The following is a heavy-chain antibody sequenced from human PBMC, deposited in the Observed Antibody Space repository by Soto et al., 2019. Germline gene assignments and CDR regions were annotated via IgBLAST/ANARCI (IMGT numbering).Heavy chain of an antibody. CDR2: IIASGGTS. Sequence: EVHLLESGGGLTQAGGSLRLSCAASGYTFRDYAMHWVRQAPGKGLEWVSSIIASGGTSYHADSVKGRFTISRDNSENTLSLQMNSLRVDDTAIYFCAKDFFYGSGSYLAYDYWGQGTLVSVSS. V-gene: IGHV3-23*01. D-gene: IGHD3-10*01. J-gene: IGHJ4*02. CDR1: GYTFRDYA. CDR3: AKDFFYGSGSYLAYDY.